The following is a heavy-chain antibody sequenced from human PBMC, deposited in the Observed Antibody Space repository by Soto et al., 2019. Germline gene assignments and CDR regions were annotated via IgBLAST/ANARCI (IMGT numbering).Heavy chain of an antibody. V-gene: IGHV1-2*04. Sequence: GASVKVSCKASGYTFTAYYMHWVRQAPGQGLEWVGWINPNSGGTNFAQNFQGWVTMTRDTSISTAYMEVTRLRSDDTAVYYCARTPDRWGQGTLVTVSS. CDR3: ARTPDR. CDR2: INPNSGGT. J-gene: IGHJ5*02. CDR1: GYTFTAYY.